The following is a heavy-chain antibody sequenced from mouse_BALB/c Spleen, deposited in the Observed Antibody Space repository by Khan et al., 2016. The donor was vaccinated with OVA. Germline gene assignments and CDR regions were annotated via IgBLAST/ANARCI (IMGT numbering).Heavy chain of an antibody. CDR1: GYAFSSYW. D-gene: IGHD4-1*01. V-gene: IGHV1-80*01. J-gene: IGHJ4*01. Sequence: QVQLQQSGAELVRPGSSVKISCKASGYAFSSYWMNWVKQRPGQGLEWIGQIYPGDGDTNYNGKFKGKATLTADKSSSTAYMQLSSLTSEDSAVYFCARLWDGVGAMDYWGQGTSVTVSS. CDR2: IYPGDGDT. CDR3: ARLWDGVGAMDY.